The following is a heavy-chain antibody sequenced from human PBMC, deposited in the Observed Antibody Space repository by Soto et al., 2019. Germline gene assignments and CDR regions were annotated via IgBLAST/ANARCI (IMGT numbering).Heavy chain of an antibody. CDR1: GGSVRSINDY. J-gene: IGHJ4*01. D-gene: IGHD3-3*01. CDR3: ARGRTVTIFGVINQYCLDN. V-gene: IGHV4-61*01. Sequence: QVQLQQSGPGLVKPSETLSLSCTVSGGSVRSINDYWSWLRQAPEKGLEWIGYSHHSGLTNYSPSLKSRVTISVDMSKNQFSLKLRSATAADTAVYYCARGRTVTIFGVINQYCLDNWGQGVLVTVSS. CDR2: SHHSGLT.